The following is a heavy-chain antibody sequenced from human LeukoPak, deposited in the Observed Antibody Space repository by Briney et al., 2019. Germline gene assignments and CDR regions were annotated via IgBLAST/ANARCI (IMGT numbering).Heavy chain of an antibody. CDR1: GFTFSSYW. Sequence: GGSLRLSCAASGFTFSSYWMSWVRQAPGKGLEWVANIKQDGSEKYYVDSVKGRFTISRDNSKNTLYLQMNSLRTEDTAVYYCAKDSGKSAGIAVSRAPQDYWGQGTLVTVSS. V-gene: IGHV3-7*01. CDR2: IKQDGSEK. J-gene: IGHJ4*02. CDR3: AKDSGKSAGIAVSRAPQDY. D-gene: IGHD6-19*01.